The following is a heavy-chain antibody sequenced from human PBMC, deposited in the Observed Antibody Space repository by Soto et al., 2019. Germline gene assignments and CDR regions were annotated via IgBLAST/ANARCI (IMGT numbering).Heavy chain of an antibody. CDR3: AKDRLARGFDY. J-gene: IGHJ4*02. V-gene: IGHV3-23*01. CDR1: GFTFSNYA. Sequence: EVQLLDSGGGLVQPGGSLRLSCEASGFTFSNYAMNWVRQAPGKGLEWVLGISGGGDNTYYADSVKGRFTISRDNSKNTEFLQMNSLRAEDTAVYYCAKDRLARGFDYWGQGTLVTVSS. CDR2: ISGGGDNT.